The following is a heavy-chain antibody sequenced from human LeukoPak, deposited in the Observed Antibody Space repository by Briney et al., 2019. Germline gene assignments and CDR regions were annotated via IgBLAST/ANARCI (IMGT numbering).Heavy chain of an antibody. CDR3: AKDIGEQWFFDY. CDR1: AFTFDDYA. J-gene: IGHJ4*02. CDR2: ISGDGGST. Sequence: GGSLRLSCVVSAFTFDDYAMHWVRQAPGKGLEWVPLISGDGGSTYYADSVKGRFTISRDNSKNSLYLQMNSLRTEDTALYYCAKDIGEQWFFDYWGQGTLVTVSS. V-gene: IGHV3-43*02. D-gene: IGHD3-10*01.